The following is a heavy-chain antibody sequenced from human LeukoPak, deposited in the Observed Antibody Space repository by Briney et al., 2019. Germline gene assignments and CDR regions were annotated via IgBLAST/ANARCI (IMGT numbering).Heavy chain of an antibody. CDR2: IYYSGTT. D-gene: IGHD2-2*02. J-gene: IGHJ4*02. CDR3: ARLNDCSSISCYNY. V-gene: IGHV4-39*01. CDR1: GGSISSRTSY. Sequence: SETLSLTCTVSGGSISSRTSYWGWIRQPPGKGLEWIGSIYYSGTTYYSPSLESRVTISVDTSKNQFSLRLSSVTAADTAVYYCARLNDCSSISCYNYWGQGTLVTVSS.